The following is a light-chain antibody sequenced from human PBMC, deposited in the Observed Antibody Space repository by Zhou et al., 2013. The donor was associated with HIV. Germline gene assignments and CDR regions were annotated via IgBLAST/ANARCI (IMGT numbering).Light chain of an antibody. Sequence: DIQMTQSPSSVSASVGDRVTITCRTSQGIGSWLAWFQQKPGKAPKFLISAASRLQSGVPSRFSGGGSVRDFTLTIDNLQPDDFATYYCQQTNGIPRTFGQGTKVEIK. CDR1: QGIGSW. CDR3: QQTNGIPRT. J-gene: IGKJ1*01. CDR2: AAS. V-gene: IGKV1-12*01.